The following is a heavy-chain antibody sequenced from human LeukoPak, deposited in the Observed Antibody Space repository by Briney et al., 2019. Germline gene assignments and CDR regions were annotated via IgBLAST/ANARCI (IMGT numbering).Heavy chain of an antibody. CDR1: GFTFSDYY. Sequence: GGSLRLSCAASGFTFSDYYMSWIRQAPGKGLEWVSYISSSSSYTNYADSVKGRFTISRDNAKNSLYLQMNSLRAEDTAVYYCARGSPGGSTSCYADYWGQGTLVTVS. D-gene: IGHD2-2*01. CDR3: ARGSPGGSTSCYADY. J-gene: IGHJ4*02. CDR2: ISSSSSYT. V-gene: IGHV3-11*06.